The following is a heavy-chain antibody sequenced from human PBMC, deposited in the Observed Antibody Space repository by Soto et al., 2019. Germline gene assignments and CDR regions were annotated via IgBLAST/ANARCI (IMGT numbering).Heavy chain of an antibody. V-gene: IGHV3-11*06. D-gene: IGHD2-15*01. CDR3: ARAVAATQDDAFDI. J-gene: IGHJ3*02. CDR2: ISSSSYT. Sequence: GGSLRLSCAASGFTFSDYYMSWIRQAPGKGLEWVSYISSSSYTNYADSVKGRFTISRDNAKNSLYLQMNSLRAEDTAVYYCARAVAATQDDAFDIWGQGTMVTVSS. CDR1: GFTFSDYY.